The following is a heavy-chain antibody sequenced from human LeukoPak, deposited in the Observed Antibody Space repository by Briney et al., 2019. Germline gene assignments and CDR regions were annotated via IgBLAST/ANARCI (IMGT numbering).Heavy chain of an antibody. J-gene: IGHJ6*02. CDR1: GYTFANYG. V-gene: IGHV1-18*01. Sequence: ASVKVSCKASGYTFANYGINWVRQAPGQGLEWMGWIRGYDGKTQYAQKVQGRVTVTTDTSTSTAYMELRSLRSDDTAVYYCARDHISMVQGVSFGYYYYHGMGVWGQGTTVTVSS. CDR3: ARDHISMVQGVSFGYYYYHGMGV. CDR2: IRGYDGKT. D-gene: IGHD3-10*01.